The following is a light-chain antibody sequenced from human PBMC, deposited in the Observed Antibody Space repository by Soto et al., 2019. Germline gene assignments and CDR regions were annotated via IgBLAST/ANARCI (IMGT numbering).Light chain of an antibody. CDR3: CSYAGSATVV. V-gene: IGLV2-23*01. CDR2: EGT. Sequence: QSALTQPASVSGSPGQSITISCTGTSSDLDKYNLVSWYQQHPGKAPKLMIYEGTKRPSGVSDRFSGSKYGNTASLTISGLQAEDEADYYCCSYAGSATVVFGGGTKVTVL. J-gene: IGLJ2*01. CDR1: SSDLDKYNL.